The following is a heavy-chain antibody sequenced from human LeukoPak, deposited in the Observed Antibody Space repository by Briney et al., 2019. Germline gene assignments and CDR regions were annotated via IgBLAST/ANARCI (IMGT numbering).Heavy chain of an antibody. Sequence: ASVKVSCKASGYTFTSYGISWVRQAPGQGLEWMGWISAYNGNTNYAQKLQGRVTMTTDTSTSTAYMELRSLRSDDTPVYYCARDQRGRVGGYSYGIFDYWGQGTLVTVSS. V-gene: IGHV1-18*01. J-gene: IGHJ4*02. CDR2: ISAYNGNT. CDR1: GYTFTSYG. CDR3: ARDQRGRVGGYSYGIFDY. D-gene: IGHD5-18*01.